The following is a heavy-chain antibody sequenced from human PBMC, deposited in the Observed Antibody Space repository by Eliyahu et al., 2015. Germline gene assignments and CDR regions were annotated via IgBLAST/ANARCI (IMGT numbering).Heavy chain of an antibody. J-gene: IGHJ3*02. V-gene: IGHV1-69*18. CDR2: MISMSSSP. CDR1: GGPFSNFV. CDR3: ASPYLRGAFDI. Sequence: QVQLVQSGXEVXXPGXSVKXSCKSSGGPFSNFVINWVRQAPGHGLEWMGRMISMSSSPNYAQTFQDRVTITADESTSTAYMELRSLTSADTAIYYCASPYLRGAFDIWGHGTMVIVSS.